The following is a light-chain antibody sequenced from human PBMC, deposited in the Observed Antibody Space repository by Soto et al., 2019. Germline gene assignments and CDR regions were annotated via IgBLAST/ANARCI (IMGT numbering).Light chain of an antibody. Sequence: QSALTQPASVSGTPGQSLTISCTGTTSDVGAYNLVSWYQRLPGKAPKLLIFEGTKRPSGVSSRFSGSKSGNTASLTIFGLRAEDEADYFCCSYAGGNTYVFGTGTKVTVL. CDR2: EGT. CDR1: TSDVGAYNL. V-gene: IGLV2-23*01. J-gene: IGLJ1*01. CDR3: CSYAGGNTYV.